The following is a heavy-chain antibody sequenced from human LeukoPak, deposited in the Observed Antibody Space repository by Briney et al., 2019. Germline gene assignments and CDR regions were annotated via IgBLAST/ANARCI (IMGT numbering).Heavy chain of an antibody. CDR1: GFTVSSNY. CDR2: IYSGGST. V-gene: IGHV3-66*01. D-gene: IGHD3-22*01. J-gene: IGHJ4*02. Sequence: GGSLRLSCAASGFTVSSNYMSWVRQAPGKGLEWVSVIYSGGSTYYADSVKGRFTISRDNSKNTLYLQMNSLRGEDTAVYYCAREDYYDSSGYAFWGQGTLVTVSS. CDR3: AREDYYDSSGYAF.